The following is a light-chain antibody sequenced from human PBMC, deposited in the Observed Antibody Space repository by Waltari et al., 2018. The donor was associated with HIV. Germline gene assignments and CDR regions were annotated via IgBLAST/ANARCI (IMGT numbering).Light chain of an antibody. Sequence: QSALTQPRSVSGSPGQSVTISCTGTSSDVGDYNSVSWYQQHPGKAPKLMIYDVTKRPAGVANRFSGSKSGNTASLTISGLQAEDEADYYCCSCPRSGIRYVFGTGTKVTVL. CDR3: CSCPRSGIRYV. CDR2: DVT. V-gene: IGLV2-11*01. CDR1: SSDVGDYNS. J-gene: IGLJ1*01.